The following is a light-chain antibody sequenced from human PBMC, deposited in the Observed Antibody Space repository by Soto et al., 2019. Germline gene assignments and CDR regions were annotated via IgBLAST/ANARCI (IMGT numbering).Light chain of an antibody. Sequence: EIVMTQSPATLSVSPGERATLSCRASQSISINLAWYQQRLGQAPRLLIYGASTRANDIPARFSGSGSGTEFTLTINSLQSEDFAIYYCQQYDSWLPYTFGQGTKVDIK. V-gene: IGKV3-15*01. J-gene: IGKJ2*01. CDR1: QSISIN. CDR3: QQYDSWLPYT. CDR2: GAS.